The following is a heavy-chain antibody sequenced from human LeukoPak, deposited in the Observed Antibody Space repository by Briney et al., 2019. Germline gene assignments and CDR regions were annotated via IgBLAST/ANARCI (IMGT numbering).Heavy chain of an antibody. V-gene: IGHV4-59*01. CDR1: GGSISSYY. CDR3: ARTPPYCSGGSYYPVIYYYGMDV. Sequence: SETLSLTCTVSGGSISSYYWSWIRQPPGKGLEWIGYIYYSGSTNYNPSLKSRVTISVDTSKNQFSLKLSSVTAADTAVYYCARTPPYCSGGSYYPVIYYYGMDVWGKGTTVTVSS. J-gene: IGHJ6*04. CDR2: IYYSGST. D-gene: IGHD2-15*01.